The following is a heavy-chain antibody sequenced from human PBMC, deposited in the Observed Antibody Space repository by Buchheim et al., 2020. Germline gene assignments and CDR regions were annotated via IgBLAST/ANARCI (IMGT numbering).Heavy chain of an antibody. CDR3: AKVDPWGYGGNPRGVFDY. V-gene: IGHV3-23*01. Sequence: EVQLLESGGGLVQPGGSLRLSCAASGFTFSSYAMSWVRQAPGKGLEWVSAISGSGGSTYYADSVKGRFTISRDNSKNTLYLQMNSLRAEDTAVYYGAKVDPWGYGGNPRGVFDYWGQGTL. J-gene: IGHJ4*02. D-gene: IGHD4-23*01. CDR2: ISGSGGST. CDR1: GFTFSSYA.